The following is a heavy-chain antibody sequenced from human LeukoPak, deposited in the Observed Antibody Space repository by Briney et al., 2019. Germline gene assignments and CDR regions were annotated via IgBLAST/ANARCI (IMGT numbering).Heavy chain of an antibody. D-gene: IGHD3-22*01. CDR1: GGSISSYY. CDR2: IYTSGST. Sequence: SETLSLTCTVSGGSISSYYWSWVRQPAGKGLEWIGRIYTSGSTNYNPSLKSRVTMSVDTSKNQFSLKLSSVTAADTAVYYCARRSHYYDSSGYLNWFDPWGQGTLVTVSS. J-gene: IGHJ5*02. CDR3: ARRSHYYDSSGYLNWFDP. V-gene: IGHV4-4*07.